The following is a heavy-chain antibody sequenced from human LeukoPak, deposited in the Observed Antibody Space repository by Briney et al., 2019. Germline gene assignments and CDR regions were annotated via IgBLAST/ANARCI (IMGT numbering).Heavy chain of an antibody. CDR2: IYYSGST. CDR1: GGSISGYY. CDR3: ARYYYESSGYYVLDY. J-gene: IGHJ4*02. V-gene: IGHV4-59*01. D-gene: IGHD3-22*01. Sequence: SETLSLTCTVSGGSISGYYLSWIRQPPGKGLEWIGYIYYSGSTNYNPSLKIRVTISVDTSRNQFSLKLSSLTAADTAVYYCARYYYESSGYYVLDYWGQGTLVTVSS.